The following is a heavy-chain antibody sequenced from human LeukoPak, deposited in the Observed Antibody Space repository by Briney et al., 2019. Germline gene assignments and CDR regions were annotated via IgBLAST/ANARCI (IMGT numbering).Heavy chain of an antibody. J-gene: IGHJ4*02. V-gene: IGHV1-46*01. D-gene: IGHD3-22*01. Sequence: ASAKLSCKASAYTFTSYYMHWVRHAPGQAPEWMGIINPSGGITTYAQNFQSTLTINRDTSTSTVFMELSSLRSEDTAVYYCARARYYDSSDLTDWGQGTLVTVSS. CDR1: AYTFTSYY. CDR2: INPSGGIT. CDR3: ARARYYDSSDLTD.